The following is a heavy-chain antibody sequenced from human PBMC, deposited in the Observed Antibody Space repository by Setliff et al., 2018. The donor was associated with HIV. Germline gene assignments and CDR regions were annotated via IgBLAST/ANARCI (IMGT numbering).Heavy chain of an antibody. CDR3: ARHWVDSSSWSLYYYYYMDV. CDR2: IYYSGST. D-gene: IGHD6-13*01. CDR1: GGSISSDSYY. V-gene: IGHV4-39*01. Sequence: SETLSLTCDVSGGSISSDSYYWAWIRQPPGKGLEWIGTIYYSGSTYYNPSLKSRVTISVDTSKNQFSLKLSSVTAADTAVYYCARHWVDSSSWSLYYYYYMDVWGKGTTVTVSS. J-gene: IGHJ6*03.